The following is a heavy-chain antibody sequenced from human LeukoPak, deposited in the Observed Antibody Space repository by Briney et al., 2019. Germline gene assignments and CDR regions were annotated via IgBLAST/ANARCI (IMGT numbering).Heavy chain of an antibody. V-gene: IGHV3-21*01. CDR2: ISSRSNYI. Sequence: PGGSLRLSCAASGFTFSIYSLNWVRQAPGKGLEWVSFISSRSNYIYYADSVKGRFTVSRDNAKNSLYLQMNSLRAEDTAVYYCARAGSRGDGSRYFDFWGQGALITVSS. CDR3: ARAGSRGDGSRYFDF. D-gene: IGHD2-21*01. J-gene: IGHJ4*02. CDR1: GFTFSIYS.